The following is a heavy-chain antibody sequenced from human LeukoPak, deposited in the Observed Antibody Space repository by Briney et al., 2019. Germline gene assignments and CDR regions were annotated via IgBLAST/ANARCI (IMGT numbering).Heavy chain of an antibody. V-gene: IGHV3-30*18. J-gene: IGHJ1*01. Sequence: PGGSLRLSCIASGFTFNKYGMHWVRQAPGKGLEWVAVRSDDGSAQHYADSVRGRFTISRDNSKNTLSLQMNSLRPEDTATYFCAKDRDPYSSGTWDSWGQGTLVIVSS. CDR3: AKDRDPYSSGTWDS. CDR1: GFTFNKYG. CDR2: RSDDGSAQ. D-gene: IGHD3-22*01.